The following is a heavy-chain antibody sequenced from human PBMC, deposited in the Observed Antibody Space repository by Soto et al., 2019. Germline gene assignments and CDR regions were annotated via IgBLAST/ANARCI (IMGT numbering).Heavy chain of an antibody. CDR3: VRGGYGDYLHV. D-gene: IGHD4-17*01. J-gene: IGHJ4*02. Sequence: ASVKVSCKTSGYTFTGYYIHWVRQATGQGVEWMAWINPISGAKKYEHKFQGRVTVTRATYTSSAYMELRRMRSADTAVYFCVRGGYGDYLHVWGQGTLVTVSS. V-gene: IGHV1-2*02. CDR2: INPISGAK. CDR1: GYTFTGYY.